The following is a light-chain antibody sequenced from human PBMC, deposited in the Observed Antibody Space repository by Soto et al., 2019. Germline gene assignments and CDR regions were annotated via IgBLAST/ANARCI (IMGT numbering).Light chain of an antibody. CDR3: QHYNSYSEA. Sequence: DIQMTQSPSTLSGSVGDRVTITCRASQTISSWLAWYQQKPGKAPKLLIYKASTLKSGVPSRFSGSGSGTEFTLTISSLQPDAFATYYYQHYNSYSEAFGQGTKVDLK. V-gene: IGKV1-5*03. CDR2: KAS. CDR1: QTISSW. J-gene: IGKJ1*01.